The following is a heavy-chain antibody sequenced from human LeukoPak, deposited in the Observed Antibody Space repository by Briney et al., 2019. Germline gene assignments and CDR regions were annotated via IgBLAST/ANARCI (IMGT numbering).Heavy chain of an antibody. CDR3: AKGKDSVAGATNDY. D-gene: IGHD6-19*01. Sequence: GGSLRLSCAVSGFTFSSYSMSWVRQAPGKGLEWVSSISSSGTYKYYADSVKGRFTISRDNAKNSLYLQMDSLRAEDTAVYYCAKGKDSVAGATNDYWGQGTLVTVSS. V-gene: IGHV3-21*01. CDR1: GFTFSSYS. CDR2: ISSSGTYK. J-gene: IGHJ4*02.